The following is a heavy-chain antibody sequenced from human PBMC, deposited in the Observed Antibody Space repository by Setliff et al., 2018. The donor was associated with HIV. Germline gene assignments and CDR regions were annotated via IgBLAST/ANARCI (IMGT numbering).Heavy chain of an antibody. Sequence: GGSLRLSCAAAGFTFSTSEMNWVRQAPGKGLEWISYISSTGAIICYADSVRGRFTISRDNAKNSVYLQMNSLRADDTALYYCAREFVALGNHFDKWGQGTLVTVSS. J-gene: IGHJ4*02. CDR2: ISSTGAII. V-gene: IGHV3-48*03. CDR1: GFTFSTSE. CDR3: AREFVALGNHFDK.